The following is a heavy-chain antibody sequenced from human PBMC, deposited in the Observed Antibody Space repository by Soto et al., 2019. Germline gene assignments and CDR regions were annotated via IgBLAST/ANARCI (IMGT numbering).Heavy chain of an antibody. CDR3: ARTRLQSAFDI. CDR1: GDTFSTYT. D-gene: IGHD4-4*01. Sequence: SVKVSFKASGDTFSTYTITWMRQAPGQGLEWMGGIIPRTATSNYAQKFQGRVTITANISTSTAYMELSSLRSEDTAVYYCARTRLQSAFDIWGQGTMVTVSS. J-gene: IGHJ3*02. CDR2: IIPRTATS. V-gene: IGHV1-69*06.